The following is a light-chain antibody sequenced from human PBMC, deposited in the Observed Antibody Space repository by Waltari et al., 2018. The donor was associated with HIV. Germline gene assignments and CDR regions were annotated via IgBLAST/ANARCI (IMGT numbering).Light chain of an antibody. CDR1: QSLLNSNGFNY. CDR3: MQALQTPLIT. Sequence: DIVMTQSPISLPVTPGEPASISCRSSQSLLNSNGFNYLDWYLQKPGQSPRLLIYLGSNRAPGVPDRFSGSGSGTDFTLKISRVEAEDVEVYYCMQALQTPLITFGQGTRLEIK. V-gene: IGKV2-28*01. J-gene: IGKJ5*01. CDR2: LGS.